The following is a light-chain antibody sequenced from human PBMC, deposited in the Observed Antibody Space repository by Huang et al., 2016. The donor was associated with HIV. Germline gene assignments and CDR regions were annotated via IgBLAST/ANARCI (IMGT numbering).Light chain of an antibody. J-gene: IGKJ1*01. CDR3: QQYDNWPPWT. Sequence: EIVMTQSPATLSVSPGERATLSCRASQSIISNLAGYQQKPGQAPRRLIYGASTRDTGSPARCSGSGSGTEFTLTISSRQSEDFAVYYCQQYDNWPPWTFGQGTKVEIK. CDR1: QSIISN. CDR2: GAS. V-gene: IGKV3-15*01.